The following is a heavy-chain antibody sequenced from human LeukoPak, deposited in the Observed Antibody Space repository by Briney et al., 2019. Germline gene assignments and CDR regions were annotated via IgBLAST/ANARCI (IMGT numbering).Heavy chain of an antibody. J-gene: IGHJ4*02. D-gene: IGHD2-2*01. CDR1: GFTFSSYS. Sequence: AGGSLRLSCAASGFTFSSYSMNWVRQAPGKGLEWVSSISSSSSYIYYADSVKGRFTISRDNSKNTLYLQMNSLRAEDTAVYYCAREGIVVVPAAIVVSYFDYWGQGTLVTVSS. CDR2: ISSSSSYI. V-gene: IGHV3-21*01. CDR3: AREGIVVVPAAIVVSYFDY.